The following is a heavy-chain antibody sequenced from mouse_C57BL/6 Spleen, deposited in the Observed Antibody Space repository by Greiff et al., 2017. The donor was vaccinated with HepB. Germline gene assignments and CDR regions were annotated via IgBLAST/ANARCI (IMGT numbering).Heavy chain of an antibody. CDR2: IHPNSGST. D-gene: IGHD2-2*01. CDR3: ALGIYGYDERNY. V-gene: IGHV1-64*01. J-gene: IGHJ2*01. CDR1: GYTFTSYW. Sequence: QVQLQPGAELVKPGASVKLSCKASGYTFTSYWMHWVKQRPGQGLEWIGMIHPNSGSTNYNEKFKSKATLTVDKSSSTAYMQLSSLTSEDSAVYYCALGIYGYDERNYWGQGTTLTVSS.